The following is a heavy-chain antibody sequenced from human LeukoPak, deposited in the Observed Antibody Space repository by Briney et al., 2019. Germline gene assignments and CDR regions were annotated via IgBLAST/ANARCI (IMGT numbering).Heavy chain of an antibody. Sequence: GASVKVSCKASGYTFTTYDINWVRQATGQGLEWVGWMNPNSGNTGHAQKFQGRVTMTRNTSMSTAYMELSSLRSEDTAVYYCARANYYGSGKKDLDYWGQGTLVTVSS. CDR3: ARANYYGSGKKDLDY. CDR1: GYTFTTYD. D-gene: IGHD3-10*01. CDR2: MNPNSGNT. V-gene: IGHV1-8*01. J-gene: IGHJ4*02.